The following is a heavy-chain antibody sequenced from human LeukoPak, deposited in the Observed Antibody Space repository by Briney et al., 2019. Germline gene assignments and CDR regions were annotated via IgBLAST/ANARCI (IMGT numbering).Heavy chain of an antibody. CDR3: ARGSGYYLGNY. D-gene: IGHD3-22*01. CDR2: IYGGGST. J-gene: IGHJ4*02. CDR1: GFTVSSIH. Sequence: PGGSLRLSCAASGFTVSSIHMSWVRQAPGKGLEWVSVIYGGGSTYYADSVKGRLTISRDNSKNTLYLQMNSLRAEDTAVYYCARGSGYYLGNYRGQGTLVTVSS. V-gene: IGHV3-53*01.